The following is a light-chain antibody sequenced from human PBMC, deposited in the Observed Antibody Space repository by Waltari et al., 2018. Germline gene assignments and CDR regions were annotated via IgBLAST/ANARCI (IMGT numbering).Light chain of an antibody. J-gene: IGKJ5*01. CDR3: QQYNNWPLT. V-gene: IGKV4-1*01. CDR2: WAS. Sequence: DIVMTQSPDSLTVSLGERATINCKSSQTILYSSSNKNYLAWYQQKPRQPPKLLIYWASTRESGVPDRFSGTGSGTDFTLTISRLQAEDVAVYYCQQYNNWPLTFGQGTRLEIK. CDR1: QTILYSSSNKNY.